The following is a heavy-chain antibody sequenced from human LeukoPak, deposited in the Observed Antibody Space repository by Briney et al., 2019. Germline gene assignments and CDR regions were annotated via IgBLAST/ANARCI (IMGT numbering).Heavy chain of an antibody. CDR2: IDPDSGGT. V-gene: IGHV1-2*02. CDR3: AREYYDSGGRKHAFNL. J-gene: IGHJ3*01. Sequence: GASVKVSCKASGYTFSDYYIHWVRQAPGQGLEWMGCIDPDSGGTKYAQRFQDRVTITRDTSIITAYMELSRLRSDDAAIYYCAREYYDSGGRKHAFNLWGQGTMVTDSS. CDR1: GYTFSDYY. D-gene: IGHD3-22*01.